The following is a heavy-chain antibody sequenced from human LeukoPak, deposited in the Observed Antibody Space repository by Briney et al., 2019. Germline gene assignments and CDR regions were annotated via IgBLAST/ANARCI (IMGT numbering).Heavy chain of an antibody. Sequence: EGSLRLSCAASGFTFSRYSMNWVRQAPGKGLEWVSSITTSSSYIYYADSVKGRFTISRDNAKNSLFLQMNSLRAEDTAVYFCARGWYTDAFDIWGQGTMVTVSS. CDR3: ARGWYTDAFDI. J-gene: IGHJ3*02. V-gene: IGHV3-21*01. CDR1: GFTFSRYS. CDR2: ITTSSSYI. D-gene: IGHD1-1*01.